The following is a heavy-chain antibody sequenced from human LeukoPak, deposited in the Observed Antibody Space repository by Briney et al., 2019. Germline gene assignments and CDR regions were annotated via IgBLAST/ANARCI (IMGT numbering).Heavy chain of an antibody. V-gene: IGHV3-30-3*01. J-gene: IGHJ4*02. D-gene: IGHD1-14*01. Sequence: GGSLRLSCAASGFTFSSYAMHWVRQAPGKGLDWVAVVSHDGSDKFYADCVKGRFTISRDSSKNTLDLQMNGLRAEDTAVYYCARDRKDTVRSYFFDFWGQGTLVTVSS. CDR3: ARDRKDTVRSYFFDF. CDR2: VSHDGSDK. CDR1: GFTFSSYA.